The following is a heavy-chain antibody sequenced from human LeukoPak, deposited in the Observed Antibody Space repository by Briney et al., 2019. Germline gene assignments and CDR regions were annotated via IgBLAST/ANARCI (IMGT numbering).Heavy chain of an antibody. V-gene: IGHV4-61*08. CDR3: ARDSAHIFGVVINAFDI. Sequence: NPSETLSLTCTVSGGSISSGDYYWSWIRQPPGKGLEWIGYIYYSGSTNYNPSLKSRVTISVDTSKNQFSLKLSSVTAADTAVYYCARDSAHIFGVVINAFDIWGQGTMVTVSS. J-gene: IGHJ3*02. D-gene: IGHD3-3*01. CDR1: GGSISSGDYY. CDR2: IYYSGST.